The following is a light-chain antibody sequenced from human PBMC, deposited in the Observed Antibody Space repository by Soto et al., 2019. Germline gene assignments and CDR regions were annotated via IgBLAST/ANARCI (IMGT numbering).Light chain of an antibody. CDR3: QQSYSTPRT. Sequence: DIQMTQSPSSLSASVGDRVTITGRASQSISSYLNWYQQKPGKAPKLLIYAASSLQSGVPSRFSGSGSGTDFTLTISSLKPEDFATYYCQQSYSTPRTFGPGTKVDIK. J-gene: IGKJ3*01. V-gene: IGKV1-39*01. CDR1: QSISSY. CDR2: AAS.